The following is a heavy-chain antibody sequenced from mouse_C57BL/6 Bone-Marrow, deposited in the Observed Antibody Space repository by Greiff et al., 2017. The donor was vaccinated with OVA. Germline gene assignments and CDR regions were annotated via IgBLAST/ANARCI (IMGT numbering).Heavy chain of an antibody. Sequence: VQLQQSGAELVRPGPSVKMSCKASGYTFTNYWIGWAKQRPGHGLEWIGDIYPGGGYTNYNEKFKGKATLTADKSSSTAYMQFSSLTSEDSAIYYCARFNGSSLYYFDYWGQGTTLTVSS. CDR2: IYPGGGYT. V-gene: IGHV1-63*01. CDR3: ARFNGSSLYYFDY. CDR1: GYTFTNYW. J-gene: IGHJ2*01. D-gene: IGHD1-1*01.